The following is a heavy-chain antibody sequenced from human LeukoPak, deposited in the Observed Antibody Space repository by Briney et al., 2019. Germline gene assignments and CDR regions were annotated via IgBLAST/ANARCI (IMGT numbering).Heavy chain of an antibody. V-gene: IGHV1-24*01. CDR2: SDPEDGET. Sequence: ASVKVSCKVSGYTLIELSMHWVRQAPGKGLEWMGGSDPEDGETIYAQKFQGRVTMTEDTSADTAYMELSSLRSEDTAVYYCATGRQGTFDYWGQGTLVTVSS. CDR1: GYTLIELS. J-gene: IGHJ4*02. CDR3: ATGRQGTFDY. D-gene: IGHD1-7*01.